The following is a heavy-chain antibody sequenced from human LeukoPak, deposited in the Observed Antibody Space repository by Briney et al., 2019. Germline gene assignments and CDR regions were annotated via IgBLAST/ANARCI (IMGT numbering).Heavy chain of an antibody. V-gene: IGHV3-7*01. CDR3: ARNSGSYMNLYYYYGMDV. D-gene: IGHD3-10*01. CDR2: IKQDGSEK. CDR1: GFTFSSYW. J-gene: IGHJ6*04. Sequence: GGSLRLSCAASGFTFSSYWMSWVRQAPGKGLEWVANIKQDGSEKYYVDSVKGRFTISRDNAKNSLYLQTNSLRAEDTAVYYCARNSGSYMNLYYYYGMDVWGKGTTVTVSS.